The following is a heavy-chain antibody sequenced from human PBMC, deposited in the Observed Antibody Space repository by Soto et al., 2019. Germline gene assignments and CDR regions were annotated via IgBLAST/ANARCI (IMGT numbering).Heavy chain of an antibody. J-gene: IGHJ2*01. CDR3: AREIIPLTTDWYFDL. V-gene: IGHV4-30-4*01. Sequence: QVQLQESGPGLVNPSETLSLTCTVSGGSISGGGYYWSWIRQPPGKGLEWIGYIYDSGSTYYKPSLKSRISISVDTSKNQFSLRLSSVTAADTAVYYCAREIIPLTTDWYFDLWGRGTLVTVSS. D-gene: IGHD4-17*01. CDR1: GGSISGGGYY. CDR2: IYDSGST.